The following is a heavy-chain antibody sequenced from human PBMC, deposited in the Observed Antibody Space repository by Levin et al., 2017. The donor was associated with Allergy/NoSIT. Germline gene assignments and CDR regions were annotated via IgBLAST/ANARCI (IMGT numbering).Heavy chain of an antibody. CDR2: IYYSGST. CDR3: ARGPNYYDSSGYFFLDY. V-gene: IGHV4-30-4*01. J-gene: IGHJ4*02. CDR1: GGSISSGDYY. D-gene: IGHD3-22*01. Sequence: SETLSLTCTVSGGSISSGDYYWSWIRQPPGKGLEWIGYIYYSGSTYYNPSLKSRVTISVDTSKNQFSLKLSSVTAADTAVYYCARGPNYYDSSGYFFLDYWGQGTLVTVSS.